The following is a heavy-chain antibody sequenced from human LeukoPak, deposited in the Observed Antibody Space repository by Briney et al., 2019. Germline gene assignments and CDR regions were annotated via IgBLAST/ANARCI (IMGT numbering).Heavy chain of an antibody. J-gene: IGHJ2*01. CDR1: GGSVSSGSYY. CDR3: ARDPALLSSGWYFDL. V-gene: IGHV4-61*01. Sequence: PSETLSLTCTVSGGSVSSGSYYWSWIRQPPGKGLEWIGSIYYSGSTNYNPSLKSRVTISVDTSKNQFSLKLSSVTAADTAVYYCARDPALLSSGWYFDLWGRGTLVTVSS. CDR2: IYYSGST. D-gene: IGHD2-15*01.